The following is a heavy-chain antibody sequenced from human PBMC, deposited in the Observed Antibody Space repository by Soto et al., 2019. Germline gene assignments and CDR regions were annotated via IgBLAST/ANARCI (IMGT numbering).Heavy chain of an antibody. CDR1: GFTFSIYP. CDR3: VKSDRKDF. D-gene: IGHD2-15*01. CDR2: ISSSGGDT. Sequence: GGSLRLSCAASGFTFSIYPMSWVRQAPRKGLEWVSAISSSGGDTYYAESVTGRFTISRDNSRDTLYLQMNSLRADDTALYNCVKSDRKDFWGQGTQVTVSS. V-gene: IGHV3-23*01. J-gene: IGHJ4*02.